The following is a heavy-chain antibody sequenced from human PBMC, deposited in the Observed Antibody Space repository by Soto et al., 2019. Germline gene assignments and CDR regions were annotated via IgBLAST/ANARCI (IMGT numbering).Heavy chain of an antibody. CDR3: ARETLTRRLVFDY. CDR1: GITVRTYC. Sequence: PGGSLRLSCAASGITVRTYCMSWVRQAPGKGLEWVSSVSGNDGSTFYAASVKGRFTISRDNSENTLYLQMNGLRAEDTALYFCARETLTRRLVFDYWGQGTLVTVSS. V-gene: IGHV3-23*01. CDR2: VSGNDGST. J-gene: IGHJ4*02. D-gene: IGHD1-26*01.